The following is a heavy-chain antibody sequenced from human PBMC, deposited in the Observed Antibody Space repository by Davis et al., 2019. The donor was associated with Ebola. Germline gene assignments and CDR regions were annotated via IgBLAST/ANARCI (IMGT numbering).Heavy chain of an antibody. CDR1: GYTFTTYD. J-gene: IGHJ4*02. CDR3: AREPQPLGGSCYSLGCYFDF. Sequence: ASVKVSCKASGYTFTTYDINWVRQAPGQGLEWVGWISGHSGHTNYAQKFQGRVTMTRDTSTSTAYMELRTLGSDDTAVYYCAREPQPLGGSCYSLGCYFDFWGQGTLVTVSS. CDR2: ISGHSGHT. V-gene: IGHV1-18*01. D-gene: IGHD2-15*01.